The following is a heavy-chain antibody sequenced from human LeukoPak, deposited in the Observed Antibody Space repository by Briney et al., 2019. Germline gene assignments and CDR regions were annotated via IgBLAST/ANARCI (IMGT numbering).Heavy chain of an antibody. Sequence: GGSLRLSCAASGFTFSSYAMSWVRQAPGKVLEWVLGNSGSGGKTYYADSVKGRLTISRDNSKNSLYLQRNRLRAEDTAVYYCAKGERAYCGGDCYYDYWGQGTLVTVSS. J-gene: IGHJ4*02. CDR3: AKGERAYCGGDCYYDY. V-gene: IGHV3-23*01. CDR2: NSGSGGKT. CDR1: GFTFSSYA. D-gene: IGHD2-21*02.